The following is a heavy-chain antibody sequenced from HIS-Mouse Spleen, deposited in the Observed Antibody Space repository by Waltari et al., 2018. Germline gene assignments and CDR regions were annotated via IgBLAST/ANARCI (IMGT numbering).Heavy chain of an antibody. Sequence: EVQLLESGGGLVQPGGSLRLTCAASGFTLRTYALGWARQAPGKGLEWVSAISGSGGSTYYADSVKGRFTISRDNSKNTLYLQMNSLRAEDTAVYYCANPKSVAAAPQYFQHWGQGTLVTVSS. CDR1: GFTLRTYA. J-gene: IGHJ1*01. V-gene: IGHV3-23*01. CDR3: ANPKSVAAAPQYFQH. D-gene: IGHD2-2*01. CDR2: ISGSGGST.